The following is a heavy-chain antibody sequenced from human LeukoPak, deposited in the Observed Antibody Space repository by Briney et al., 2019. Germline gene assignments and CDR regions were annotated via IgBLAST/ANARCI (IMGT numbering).Heavy chain of an antibody. Sequence: GGSLRLSCAASGFTFSSYSMNWVRQAPGKGLEWVSSISSSSSYIYYADSVKGRFTISRDNSKNTLYLQMNSLRAEDTAVYYCAKGGGDAFDIWGQGTMVTVSS. CDR1: GFTFSSYS. CDR2: ISSSSSYI. CDR3: AKGGGDAFDI. D-gene: IGHD3-16*01. J-gene: IGHJ3*02. V-gene: IGHV3-21*04.